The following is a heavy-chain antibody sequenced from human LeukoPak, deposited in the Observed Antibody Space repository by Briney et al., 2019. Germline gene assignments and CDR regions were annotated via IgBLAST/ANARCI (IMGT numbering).Heavy chain of an antibody. Sequence: ASVKVSCKASGYTFTRYYIHWVRQAPGQGLEWIGILNPNGGSATYAQKFQGRVTMTTDTSASTVYMELSSLRSEDTALYYCAASPDYYDSSGYSYYFDYWGQGTLVTVSS. CDR3: AASPDYYDSSGYSYYFDY. J-gene: IGHJ4*02. CDR2: LNPNGGSA. D-gene: IGHD3-22*01. CDR1: GYTFTRYY. V-gene: IGHV1-46*01.